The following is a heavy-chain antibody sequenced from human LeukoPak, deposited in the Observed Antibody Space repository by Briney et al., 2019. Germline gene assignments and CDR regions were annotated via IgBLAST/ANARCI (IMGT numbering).Heavy chain of an antibody. Sequence: GGSLRLSCVVSGFTFTSHGMHWIRQAPGKGLEWVAFIQHDGSNKYHADSLKGRFTISRDNAKNSLYLQMNSLRAEDTAVYYCARDAKYSGGYPEFFDYWGQGTLVTVSS. CDR2: IQHDGSNK. D-gene: IGHD1-26*01. V-gene: IGHV3-30*02. CDR3: ARDAKYSGGYPEFFDY. J-gene: IGHJ4*02. CDR1: GFTFTSHG.